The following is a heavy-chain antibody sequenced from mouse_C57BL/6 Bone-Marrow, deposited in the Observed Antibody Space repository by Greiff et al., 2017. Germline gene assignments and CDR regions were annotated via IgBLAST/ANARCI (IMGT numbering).Heavy chain of an antibody. Sequence: QVQLQQSGPGLVQPSQSLSITCTVSGFSLTSYGVHWVRQSPGKGLEWLGVIWSGGSTDYNAAFISRLSISNDNSKSQVFFKMNSLQADDTAIYYCARNCRRYGSSYDYAMDYWGQGTSVTVSS. V-gene: IGHV2-2*01. CDR3: ARNCRRYGSSYDYAMDY. CDR2: IWSGGST. CDR1: GFSLTSYG. D-gene: IGHD1-1*01. J-gene: IGHJ4*01.